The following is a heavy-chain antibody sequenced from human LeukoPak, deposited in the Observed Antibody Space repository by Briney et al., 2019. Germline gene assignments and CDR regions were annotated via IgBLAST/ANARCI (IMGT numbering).Heavy chain of an antibody. D-gene: IGHD2-15*01. CDR1: GYSISSGYY. CDR3: GRDPGCSGASCPLDD. V-gene: IGHV4-38-2*02. Sequence: PSETLSLTCTVSGYSISSGYYWGWIRQPPGKGLEWITSFSHSGRAYYNPSLKSRVTTSIDTSKNQFSLKLRSVTAADTAVYYCGRDPGCSGASCPLDDWGQGTLVTVSS. J-gene: IGHJ4*02. CDR2: FSHSGRA.